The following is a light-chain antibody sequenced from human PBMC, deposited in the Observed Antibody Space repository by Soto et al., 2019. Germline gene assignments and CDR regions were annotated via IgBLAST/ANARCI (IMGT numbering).Light chain of an antibody. CDR2: EDT. Sequence: QSALTQPASVSGSAGQSITISCTGTSSDVGSYDLVSWYQQPPGKAPKLMIYEDTKRPSGISTRCSGSKSGNAASLTISGLQAEDEADYYCCSYAGSGTFVFGTGTKLTVL. J-gene: IGLJ1*01. V-gene: IGLV2-23*01. CDR1: SSDVGSYDL. CDR3: CSYAGSGTFV.